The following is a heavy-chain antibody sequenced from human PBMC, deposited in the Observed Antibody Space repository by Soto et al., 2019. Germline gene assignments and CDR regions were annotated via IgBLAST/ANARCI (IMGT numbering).Heavy chain of an antibody. V-gene: IGHV3-7*01. J-gene: IGHJ6*03. Sequence: EVQLVESGGGLVQPGGSLRLSCAASGFIFSSYWMSWVRQAPGKGLEWVANIKQDGSEKYYVDSVKGRFTISRDNAKNSLYLQMNSRRAEDTAVYYCARESGGLGAERRYFYYYMDVWGKGTTVTVSS. CDR2: IKQDGSEK. CDR1: GFIFSSYW. D-gene: IGHD3-10*01. CDR3: ARESGGLGAERRYFYYYMDV.